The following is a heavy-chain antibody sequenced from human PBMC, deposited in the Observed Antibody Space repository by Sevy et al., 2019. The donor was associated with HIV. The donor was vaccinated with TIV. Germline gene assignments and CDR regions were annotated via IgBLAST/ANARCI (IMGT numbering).Heavy chain of an antibody. CDR2: INHSGST. CDR1: GGSFSGYY. V-gene: IGHV4-34*01. CDR3: ARGLPTYYDILRI. J-gene: IGHJ4*02. Sequence: SETLSLTCAVYGGSFSGYYWSWIRQPPGKGLEWIGEINHSGSTNYNPSLKSRVTISVDTSKNQFSLKLSSVTAADTAVYYCARGLPTYYDILRIWGQGTLVTISS. D-gene: IGHD3-9*01.